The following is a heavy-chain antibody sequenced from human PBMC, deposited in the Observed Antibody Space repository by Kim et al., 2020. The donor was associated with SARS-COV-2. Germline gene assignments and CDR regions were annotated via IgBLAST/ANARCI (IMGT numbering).Heavy chain of an antibody. D-gene: IGHD6-19*01. CDR2: INPNSGGT. CDR1: GYTFTGYY. Sequence: ASVKVSCKASGYTFTGYYMHWVRQAPGQGLEWMGRINPNSGGTNYAQKFQGRVTMTRDTSISTAYMELSRLRSDDTAVYYCARPNSGWSGTVDYWGQGTLVTVSS. J-gene: IGHJ4*02. V-gene: IGHV1-2*06. CDR3: ARPNSGWSGTVDY.